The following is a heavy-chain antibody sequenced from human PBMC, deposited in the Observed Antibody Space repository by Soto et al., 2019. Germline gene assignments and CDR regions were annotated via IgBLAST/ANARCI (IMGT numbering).Heavy chain of an antibody. CDR3: ARADYYDSSGYYLGGGAFDI. CDR1: GFTFSSYD. J-gene: IGHJ3*02. CDR2: IGTAGDT. V-gene: IGHV3-13*01. D-gene: IGHD3-22*01. Sequence: EVQLVESGGGLVQPGGSLRLSCAASGFTFSSYDMHWVRQATGKGLEWVSAIGTAGDTYYPGSVKGRFTISRENAKNTLYLQMNSLRAEDTAVYYCARADYYDSSGYYLGGGAFDIWGQGTMVTVSS.